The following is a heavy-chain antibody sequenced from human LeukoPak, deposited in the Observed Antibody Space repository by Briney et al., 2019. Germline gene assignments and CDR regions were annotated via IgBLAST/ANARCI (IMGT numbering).Heavy chain of an antibody. CDR1: GFTFTTAW. CDR3: TTDVPGFSAGIDY. V-gene: IGHV3-15*01. D-gene: IGHD2/OR15-2a*01. Sequence: PGGSLRLSCAASGFTFTTAWMTWVRQAPGKGLEWVGRITAKVDGETTDFAAPVKDRFTISRDDSKNTVDLEMNSLKNEDTAVYYCTTDVPGFSAGIDYWGQGTLVTVSS. J-gene: IGHJ4*02. CDR2: ITAKVDGETT.